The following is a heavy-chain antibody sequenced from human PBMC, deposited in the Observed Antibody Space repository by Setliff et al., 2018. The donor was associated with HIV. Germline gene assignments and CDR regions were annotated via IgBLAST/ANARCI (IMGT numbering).Heavy chain of an antibody. J-gene: IGHJ3*02. Sequence: ASVKVSCKASGYNFNSFGINWVRQAPGQGLEWMGWISTYNGRTDYVQKLQDRVTMTTDTYTSTAYMDLRSLIPDNTAVYYCARGFSRWYGAFDMWGQGTVVTVSS. CDR2: ISTYNGRT. CDR1: GYNFNSFG. D-gene: IGHD6-13*01. V-gene: IGHV1-18*01. CDR3: ARGFSRWYGAFDM.